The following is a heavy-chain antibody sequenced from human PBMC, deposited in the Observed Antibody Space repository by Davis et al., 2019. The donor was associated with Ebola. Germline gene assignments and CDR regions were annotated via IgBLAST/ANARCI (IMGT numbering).Heavy chain of an antibody. CDR3: AREIKRAEQGSFFEN. Sequence: AASVKVSCKASRYTFNKYDIAWVRQARRQGLEGMGWMNPNSGNTGYAQNFQGRVTMTRNTSINTAYMQLSSLRSEDSAVYYCAREIKRAEQGSFFENWGQGTLVTVSS. V-gene: IGHV1-8*01. CDR1: RYTFNKYD. J-gene: IGHJ4*02. CDR2: MNPNSGNT. D-gene: IGHD3-16*02.